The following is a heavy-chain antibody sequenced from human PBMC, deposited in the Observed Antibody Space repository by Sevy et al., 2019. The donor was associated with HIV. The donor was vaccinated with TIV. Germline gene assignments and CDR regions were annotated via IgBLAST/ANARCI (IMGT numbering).Heavy chain of an antibody. V-gene: IGHV1-2*07. J-gene: IGHJ6*02. Sequence: ASVKVSCKAYGYTFSDYYMHWVRQAPGQGLEWMGWINPNRGGTNYAHKFQGRVTMTRDTSIRTAYMELSSLGSDDTAIYYCARGMSAYLLANGMDVWGQGTTVTVSS. D-gene: IGHD3-3*01. CDR1: GYTFSDYY. CDR3: ARGMSAYLLANGMDV. CDR2: INPNRGGT.